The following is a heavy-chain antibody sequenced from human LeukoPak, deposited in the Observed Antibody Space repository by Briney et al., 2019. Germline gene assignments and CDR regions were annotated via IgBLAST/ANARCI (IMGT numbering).Heavy chain of an antibody. CDR2: IYYSGNA. V-gene: IGHV4-61*01. CDR1: GGSVTSGSHY. Sequence: SETLSLTCTVSGGSVTSGSHYWSWVRQPPGRGLEWIGNIYYSGNANYNPSLKSRVTMSVDRSKNQLSPKLSSVTAADTAVYYCAGVQSQNYYAMDVWGPGTPVTVSS. CDR3: AGVQSQNYYAMDV. J-gene: IGHJ6*02.